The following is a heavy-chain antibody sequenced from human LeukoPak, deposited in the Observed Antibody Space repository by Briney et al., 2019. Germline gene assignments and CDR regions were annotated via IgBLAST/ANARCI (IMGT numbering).Heavy chain of an antibody. CDR1: GFTFSGYA. Sequence: GGSLRLSCAASGFTFSGYAMSWVRQAPGKGLEWVSAISGSGGSTYYADSVKGRFTISRDNSKNTLYLQMNSLRAEDTAVYYCAITGGGWYLSDFDYWGQGTLVTVSS. CDR2: ISGSGGST. J-gene: IGHJ4*02. V-gene: IGHV3-23*01. D-gene: IGHD6-19*01. CDR3: AITGGGWYLSDFDY.